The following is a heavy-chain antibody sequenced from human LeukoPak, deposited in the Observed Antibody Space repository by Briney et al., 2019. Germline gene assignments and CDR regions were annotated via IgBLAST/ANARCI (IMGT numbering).Heavy chain of an antibody. V-gene: IGHV3-64*01. CDR1: GFTFSSYA. CDR2: ISSNGGST. D-gene: IGHD4-23*01. Sequence: QPGGSQRLSCAASGFTFSSYAMHWVRQAPGKGLEYVSAISSNGGSTYYANSVKGRFTISRDNSKNTLYLQMGSLRAEDMAVYYCARAEGYGGELDSWGQGTLVTVSS. CDR3: ARAEGYGGELDS. J-gene: IGHJ4*02.